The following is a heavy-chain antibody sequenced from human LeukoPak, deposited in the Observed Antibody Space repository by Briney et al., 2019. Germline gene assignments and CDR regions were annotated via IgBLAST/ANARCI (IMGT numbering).Heavy chain of an antibody. V-gene: IGHV3-74*01. Sequence: PGGSLRLSCAVSGFTLSNYWMHWVRQAPGMGLVWVPRSTSDLSTKTYADSVKGRFTISRDNAKSTLYLQMNSLRVEDTAVYYCARGPQRGAAANYYPMDVWGQGTTVTVSS. CDR3: ARGPQRGAAANYYPMDV. CDR2: STSDLSTK. J-gene: IGHJ6*02. CDR1: GFTLSNYW. D-gene: IGHD2-2*01.